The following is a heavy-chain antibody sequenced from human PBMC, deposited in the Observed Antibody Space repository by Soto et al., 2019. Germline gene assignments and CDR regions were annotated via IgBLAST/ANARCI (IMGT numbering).Heavy chain of an antibody. V-gene: IGHV1-69*13. CDR1: GGTFSSYA. CDR3: ARARPAYSSSFNFDY. Sequence: ASVKVSCKASGGTFSSYAISLLLQAPVQGLEWMGGIIPIFGTANYAQKFQGRVTITADESTSTAYMELSSLRSEDTAVYYCARARPAYSSSFNFDYWGQGTLVTVSS. D-gene: IGHD6-13*01. J-gene: IGHJ4*02. CDR2: IIPIFGTA.